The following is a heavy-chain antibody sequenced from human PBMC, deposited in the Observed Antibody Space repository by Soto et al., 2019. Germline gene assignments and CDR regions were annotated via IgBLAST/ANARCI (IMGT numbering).Heavy chain of an antibody. D-gene: IGHD3-22*01. CDR2: INPSGGST. Sequence: QVQLVQSGAEVKKPGASVKVSCKASGYTFTNYYMHWVRQAPRQGLEWMGIINPSGGSTSYAQKSQSRVTMTIDTSTSTVYMELSSLRSEDTAVYYCARGDSRGSSDFYYYYGMDVWGHGTTGTVSS. V-gene: IGHV1-46*04. CDR3: ARGDSRGSSDFYYYYGMDV. J-gene: IGHJ6*02. CDR1: GYTFTNYY.